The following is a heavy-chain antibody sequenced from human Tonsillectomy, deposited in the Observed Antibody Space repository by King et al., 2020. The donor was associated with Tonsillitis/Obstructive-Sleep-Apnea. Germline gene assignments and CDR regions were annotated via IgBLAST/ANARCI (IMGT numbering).Heavy chain of an antibody. Sequence: VQLVESGGGVVQPGGSLRLSCAASGFTFSSYAMHWVRQAPGKGLEWVAVISYDGSNKYYADSVKGRFTISRDNSKNTLYLQMNSLRAEDTAVYHCAKVYYDFWSGENNWFDPWGQGTLVTVSS. J-gene: IGHJ5*02. CDR3: AKVYYDFWSGENNWFDP. CDR1: GFTFSSYA. D-gene: IGHD3-3*01. CDR2: ISYDGSNK. V-gene: IGHV3-30*18.